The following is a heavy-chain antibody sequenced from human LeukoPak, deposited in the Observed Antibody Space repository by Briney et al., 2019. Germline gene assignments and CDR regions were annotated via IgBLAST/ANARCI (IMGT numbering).Heavy chain of an antibody. V-gene: IGHV4-34*01. Sequence: PSETLSLTCAVYGGSFSGYYWSWIRQPPGKGLEWIGEINHSGSTNYNPSLKSRVTISVDTSKNQFSLKLSSVTAADTAVYYCARVDSSGGSRVDYWGQGTLVTVSS. D-gene: IGHD6-19*01. CDR3: ARVDSSGGSRVDY. CDR2: INHSGST. J-gene: IGHJ4*02. CDR1: GGSFSGYY.